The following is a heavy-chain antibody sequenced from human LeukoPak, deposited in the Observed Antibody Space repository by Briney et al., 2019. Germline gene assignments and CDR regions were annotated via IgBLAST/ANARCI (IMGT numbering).Heavy chain of an antibody. CDR3: ARYSPSSVVQYYFDY. D-gene: IGHD6-6*01. CDR2: ISYSGST. J-gene: IGHJ4*02. V-gene: IGHV4-59*01. Sequence: SETLSLTCTVSGGPISSYSWSWIRQPPGKGLEWIGYISYSGSTNYNPSLKSRVTISVDTSKNQFSLKLSSVTDADTAVYYCARYSPSSVVQYYFDYWGQGTLVTVSS. CDR1: GGPISSYS.